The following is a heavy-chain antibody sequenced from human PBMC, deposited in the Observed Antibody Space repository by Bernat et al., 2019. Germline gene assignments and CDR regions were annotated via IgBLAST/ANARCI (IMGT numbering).Heavy chain of an antibody. CDR2: ISGSGGST. D-gene: IGHD2-2*01. J-gene: IGHJ6*02. CDR3: AKGRYCSSTRCYPALNYYYYGMDV. CDR1: GFTFSSYA. V-gene: IGHV3-23*01. Sequence: EVQLLESGGGLVQPGGSLRLSCAASGFTFSSYAMSWVRQAPGKGLEWVSAISGSGGSTYYADSVKGRFTISRDNSKNTLYLQMNSLRAEDTAVYYCAKGRYCSSTRCYPALNYYYYGMDVWGQGTTVTVSS.